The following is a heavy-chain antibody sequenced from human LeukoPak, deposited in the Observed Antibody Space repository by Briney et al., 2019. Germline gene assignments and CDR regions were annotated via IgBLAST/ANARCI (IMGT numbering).Heavy chain of an antibody. CDR3: ARGSYVPSPFDP. CDR2: ISSSSSTI. Sequence: GGSLRLSCAASGFTFSSYSMNWVRQAPGKGLEWVSYISSSSSTIYYADSVKGRFTISRDNSKNTLYLQMNSLRPEDTAVYYCARGSYVPSPFDPWGQGTLVTVSS. V-gene: IGHV3-48*01. CDR1: GFTFSSYS. J-gene: IGHJ5*02. D-gene: IGHD3-16*01.